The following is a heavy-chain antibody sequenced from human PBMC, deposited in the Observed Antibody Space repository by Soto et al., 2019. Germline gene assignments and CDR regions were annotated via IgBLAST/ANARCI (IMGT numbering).Heavy chain of an antibody. CDR2: IIPIFGTA. J-gene: IGHJ6*02. D-gene: IGHD6-19*01. CDR3: ARMGRESSGWDLGGGGSWTDYYYCMDV. Sequence: QVQLVQSGAEVKKPGSSVKVSCKASGGTFSSYAISWVRQAPGQGLEWMGGIIPIFGTANYAQKFQGRVTITADESTSTAYMELSSLRSEDTAVYYWARMGRESSGWDLGGGGSWTDYYYCMDVWGQGTTVTVSS. V-gene: IGHV1-69*01. CDR1: GGTFSSYA.